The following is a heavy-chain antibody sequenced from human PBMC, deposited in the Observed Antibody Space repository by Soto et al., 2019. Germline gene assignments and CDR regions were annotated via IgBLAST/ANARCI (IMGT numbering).Heavy chain of an antibody. J-gene: IGHJ4*02. Sequence: EVQLVESGGGLVKPGGSLRLSCAASGFTFSSYSMNWVRQAPGKGLEWVSSIFISSSYIYYADSVKGRFTISRDNAKNSRYLQMNSLRADDTAVYYGARVPYGGSYWREFDYWGQGTLVTVSS. CDR3: ARVPYGGSYWREFDY. CDR1: GFTFSSYS. V-gene: IGHV3-21*01. D-gene: IGHD1-26*01. CDR2: IFISSSYI.